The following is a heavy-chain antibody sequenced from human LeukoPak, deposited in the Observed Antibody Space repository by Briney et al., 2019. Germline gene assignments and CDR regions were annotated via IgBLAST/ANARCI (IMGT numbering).Heavy chain of an antibody. CDR2: IYYSGSA. D-gene: IGHD6-19*01. CDR1: GGSVSNGNYY. V-gene: IGHV4-61*01. CDR3: ARTSGWSNWFDP. J-gene: IGHJ5*02. Sequence: TSETLSLTCTVSGGSVSNGNYYWSWLRQPPGKALEWIGYIYYSGSANYNPSLEGRVTISVDTSKNQFSVKLSSVTAADTAVYYCARTSGWSNWFDPWGQGTLVTVSS.